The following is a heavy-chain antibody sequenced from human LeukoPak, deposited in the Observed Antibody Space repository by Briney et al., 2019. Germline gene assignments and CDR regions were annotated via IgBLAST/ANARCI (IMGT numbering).Heavy chain of an antibody. V-gene: IGHV4-4*07. J-gene: IGHJ3*02. D-gene: IGHD2-2*02. CDR3: ARVVPAAIWAFDI. CDR1: GGSISDYY. Sequence: PSETLSLTCTVSGGSISDYYWSWIRQPAGKGLEWIGRFYPSGSTNYNPSLKSRVTMSADTSKNQFSLKLSSVTAADTAVYYCARVVPAAIWAFDIWGQGTMVTVSS. CDR2: FYPSGST.